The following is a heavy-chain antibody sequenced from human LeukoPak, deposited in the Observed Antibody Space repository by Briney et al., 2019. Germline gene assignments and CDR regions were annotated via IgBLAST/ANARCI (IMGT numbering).Heavy chain of an antibody. J-gene: IGHJ6*03. CDR3: ATTLSGWSPPQTSYYSYYMDV. CDR2: INGPASNI. D-gene: IGHD6-19*01. V-gene: IGHV3-48*03. CDR1: GFTFSLNE. Sequence: GGSLRLSCAASGFTFSLNEMNWVRQAPGKGLEWVSYINGPASNIFYADSVKGRFTISRDNAKNSLYLQMNSLRVEDTAVYYCATTLSGWSPPQTSYYSYYMDVWGKGTTVTISS.